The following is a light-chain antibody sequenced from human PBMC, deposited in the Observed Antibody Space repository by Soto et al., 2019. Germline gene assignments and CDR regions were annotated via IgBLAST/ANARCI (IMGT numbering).Light chain of an antibody. Sequence: QSVLTQPASVSGSPGQSITISCTGTSSDAGGYNYVSWYQHHPGKAPKLMIYDASNRPSGVSNRFSGSKSGNTASLSISGLQPEDEADYYCSSYRTSNTRQIVCGTGTKVTVL. CDR2: DAS. CDR1: SSDAGGYNY. J-gene: IGLJ1*01. V-gene: IGLV2-14*03. CDR3: SSYRTSNTRQIV.